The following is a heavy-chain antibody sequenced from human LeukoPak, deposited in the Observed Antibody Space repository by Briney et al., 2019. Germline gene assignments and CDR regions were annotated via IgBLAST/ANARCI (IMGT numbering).Heavy chain of an antibody. CDR3: ARYRVGSGWYDAFDV. CDR1: GYTFTGYY. CDR2: INPNSGGT. V-gene: IGHV1-2*02. J-gene: IGHJ3*01. Sequence: ASVKVSCKASGYTFTGYYMHWVRQAPGQGLEWMGWINPNSGGTNYAQKFQGRVTMTRDTSSSTAYMELSGLRSDDTAVYYCARYRVGSGWYDAFDVWGQGTMVTVSS. D-gene: IGHD6-19*01.